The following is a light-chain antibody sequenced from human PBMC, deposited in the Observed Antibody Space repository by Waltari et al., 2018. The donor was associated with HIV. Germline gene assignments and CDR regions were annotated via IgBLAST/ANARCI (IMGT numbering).Light chain of an antibody. CDR1: VSNIGSNY. J-gene: IGLJ3*02. CDR2: KNN. Sequence: QSVVTQPPSASGTPGQRVTISCSGSVSNIGSNYVNWYQDLPGTAPKLLIYKNNQRSSGVPDRFSGSKSDTSAALAISGRRSEDEADYYCASWDDNLNSWVFGGGTKLTVL. V-gene: IGLV1-47*01. CDR3: ASWDDNLNSWV.